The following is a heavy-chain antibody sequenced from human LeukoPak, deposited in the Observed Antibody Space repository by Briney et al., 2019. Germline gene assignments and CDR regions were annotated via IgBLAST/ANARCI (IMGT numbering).Heavy chain of an antibody. CDR1: GFTVSGNY. Sequence: GGSLRLSCAVSGFTVSGNYMSWVRQAPGKGLEWVSYITNTGNSMEYVDSVKGRFTTSRDNSKNSLYLQMNSLRAEDTAVYYCGRGHWGLDYWGQGALVTVSS. J-gene: IGHJ4*02. CDR3: GRGHWGLDY. V-gene: IGHV3-11*04. D-gene: IGHD7-27*01. CDR2: ITNTGNSM.